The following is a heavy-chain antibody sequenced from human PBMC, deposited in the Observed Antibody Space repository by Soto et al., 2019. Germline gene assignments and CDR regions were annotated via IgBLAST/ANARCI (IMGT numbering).Heavy chain of an antibody. CDR1: GGTFSSYA. J-gene: IGHJ4*02. D-gene: IGHD3-3*01. Sequence: ASVKVSCKASGGTFSSYAITWVRQAPGQGLEWMGGIIPIFGTANYAQKFQGRVTITADESTSTAYMELSSLRSEDTAVYYCARGTIFGVVIAYYFDYWGQRTLVTFSS. CDR3: ARGTIFGVVIAYYFDY. CDR2: IIPIFGTA. V-gene: IGHV1-69*13.